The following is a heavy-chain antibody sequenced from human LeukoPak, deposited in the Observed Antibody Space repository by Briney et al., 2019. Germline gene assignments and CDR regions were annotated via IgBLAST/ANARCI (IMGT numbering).Heavy chain of an antibody. D-gene: IGHD3-3*01. V-gene: IGHV4-61*02. CDR3: ARSYYDFWSGYYNPNWYFDL. Sequence: SETLSLTCTVSGGSISSSSYYWSWIRQPAGKGLEWIGRIYTSGSTNYNPSLKSRVTISVDTSKNQFSLKLSSVTAADTAVYYCARSYYDFWSGYYNPNWYFDLWGRGTLVTVSS. J-gene: IGHJ2*01. CDR2: IYTSGST. CDR1: GGSISSSSYY.